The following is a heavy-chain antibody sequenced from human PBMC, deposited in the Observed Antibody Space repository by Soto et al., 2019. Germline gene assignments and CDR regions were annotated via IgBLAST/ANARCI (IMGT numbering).Heavy chain of an antibody. V-gene: IGHV3-15*01. CDR2: IKSKSSGGTT. CDR3: TSEKGWRQSPLDS. Sequence: LVESGGGLVKPGGSIRLCCAASGFIFRNAWMSWVRQAPGKGLEWVGRIKSKSSGGTTDYAAPVEGRVAITRDYSKSILYLQMISLTIEDTAVYFCTSEKGWRQSPLDSWGQGALVTVSS. CDR1: GFIFRNAW. J-gene: IGHJ5*01. D-gene: IGHD4-4*01.